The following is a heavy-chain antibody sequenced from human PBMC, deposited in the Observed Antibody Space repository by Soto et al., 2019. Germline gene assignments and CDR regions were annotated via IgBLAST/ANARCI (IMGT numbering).Heavy chain of an antibody. CDR2: ISYDGSNK. V-gene: IGHV3-30*03. CDR3: AGPSGYDSSGTGSVLDY. CDR1: GFTFSSYG. Sequence: GGSLRLSCAASGFTFSSYGMHWVRQAPGKGLEWVAVISYDGSNKYYADSVKGRFTISRDNSKNTLYLQMNSLRAEDTAVYYCAGPSGYDSSGTGSVLDYWGQGTLVTVSS. J-gene: IGHJ4*02. D-gene: IGHD3-22*01.